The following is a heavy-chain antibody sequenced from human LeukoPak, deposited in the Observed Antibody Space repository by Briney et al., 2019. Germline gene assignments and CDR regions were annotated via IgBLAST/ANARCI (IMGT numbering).Heavy chain of an antibody. J-gene: IGHJ4*02. D-gene: IGHD3-16*01. Sequence: PSETLSLTCTVSGGSIGSYYWSWIRQPPGKGLEWIGYIYYSGGTNYNPSLKSRVTISVDTSKNQFSLKLSPVTAADTAVYYCARRRGSYLDYWGQGTLVTVSS. V-gene: IGHV4-59*08. CDR3: ARRRGSYLDY. CDR1: GGSIGSYY. CDR2: IYYSGGT.